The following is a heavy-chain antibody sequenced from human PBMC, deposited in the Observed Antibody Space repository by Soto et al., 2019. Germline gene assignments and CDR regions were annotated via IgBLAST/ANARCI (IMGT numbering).Heavy chain of an antibody. CDR2: IIPIFGTA. D-gene: IGHD3-9*01. CDR3: AKPRGLGYEILAHFDS. CDR1: GGTFSSYA. V-gene: IGHV1-69*13. J-gene: IGHJ4*02. Sequence: SVKVSCKASGGTFSSYAISWVRQAPGQGLEWMGGIIPIFGTANYAQKFQGRVTITADESTSTAYMELSSLRSEDTAVYYCAKPRGLGYEILAHFDSWGQGALVTVSS.